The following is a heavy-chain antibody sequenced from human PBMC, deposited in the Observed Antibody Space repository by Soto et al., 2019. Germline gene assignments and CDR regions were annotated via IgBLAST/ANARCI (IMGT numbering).Heavy chain of an antibody. Sequence: ASVKVSCKASGYTFTSYGISWVRQAPGQGLEWMGWISAYNGNTNYAQKIQGRVTMTTDTSTSTAYMEMRSLRSDDTAVYYCARDPRTICGLDPWGQGTLVTVSS. J-gene: IGHJ5*02. CDR3: ARDPRTICGLDP. CDR2: ISAYNGNT. D-gene: IGHD3-9*01. V-gene: IGHV1-18*01. CDR1: GYTFTSYG.